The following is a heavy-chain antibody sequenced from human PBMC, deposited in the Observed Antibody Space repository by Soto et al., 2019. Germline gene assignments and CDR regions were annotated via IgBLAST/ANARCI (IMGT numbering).Heavy chain of an antibody. CDR3: VRTAREGAVAPHWFDR. Sequence: SETLSLTCTVSGASIRSTDYYWSWIRQAPGKGLEWIGYVYYAGSTYYNPSLMSRLTVPVDTSKNQFSLKLTSVTAAETAVYYCVRTAREGAVAPHWFDRWGQGTQVTVSS. CDR1: GASIRSTDYY. CDR2: VYYAGST. J-gene: IGHJ5*02. V-gene: IGHV4-30-4*01. D-gene: IGHD2-21*02.